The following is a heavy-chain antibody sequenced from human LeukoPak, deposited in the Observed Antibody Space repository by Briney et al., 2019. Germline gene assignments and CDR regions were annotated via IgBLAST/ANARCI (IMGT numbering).Heavy chain of an antibody. CDR1: GFTFSSYG. CDR3: AKDMGQATTYYYYGMDV. CDR2: ISYDGSNK. J-gene: IGHJ6*02. Sequence: GGSLRLSCAASGFTFSSYGMHWVRQAPGKGREWVAVISYDGSNKYYADSVKGRFTISRDNSKNTLYLQMNSLRAEDTAVYYCAKDMGQATTYYYYGMDVWGQGTTVTVSS. D-gene: IGHD1-1*01. V-gene: IGHV3-30*18.